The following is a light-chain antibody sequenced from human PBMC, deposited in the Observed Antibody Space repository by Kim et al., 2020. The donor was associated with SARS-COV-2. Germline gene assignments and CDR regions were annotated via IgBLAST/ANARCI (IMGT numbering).Light chain of an antibody. CDR3: QQRSKWPPYT. V-gene: IGKV3-11*01. CDR2: DAS. CDR1: QSITTY. Sequence: LSPGERATLSCRASQSITTYLAWYQHKPGQAPRLLIYDASDRATGIPARFSGSGFGTDFTLTISSLEPEDFAVYYCQQRSKWPPYTFGQGTKLEI. J-gene: IGKJ2*01.